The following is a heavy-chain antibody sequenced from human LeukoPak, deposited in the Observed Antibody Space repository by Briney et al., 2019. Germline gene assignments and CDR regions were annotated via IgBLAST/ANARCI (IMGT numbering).Heavy chain of an antibody. CDR1: GFTFSSYA. V-gene: IGHV3-7*01. D-gene: IGHD3-3*01. J-gene: IGHJ4*02. CDR3: ARGVPYASWSGPHYSDY. CDR2: IKQDGSQK. Sequence: GGSLRLSCAASGFTFSSYAMHWVRQAPGKGLEWVANIKQDGSQKYYVDSVKGRFSISRDNAKNSLYLQMNSLRAEDTAVYCARGVPYASWSGPHYSDYWGQGTLVTVSS.